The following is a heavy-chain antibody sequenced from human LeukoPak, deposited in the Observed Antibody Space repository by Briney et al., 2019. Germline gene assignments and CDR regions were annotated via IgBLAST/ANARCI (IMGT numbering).Heavy chain of an antibody. V-gene: IGHV3-7*03. J-gene: IGHJ3*02. D-gene: IGHD5-18*01. CDR2: IKPDGDEK. CDR1: GFSFSSHW. Sequence: GGSLRLSCAASGFSFSSHWMTWVRQAPGKGPEWVANIKPDGDEKNYVDSVRGRFTISRDNARNSLYLQMNSLRAEDTAVYYCARPYGYSYGYGAFDIWGQGTMVTVSS. CDR3: ARPYGYSYGYGAFDI.